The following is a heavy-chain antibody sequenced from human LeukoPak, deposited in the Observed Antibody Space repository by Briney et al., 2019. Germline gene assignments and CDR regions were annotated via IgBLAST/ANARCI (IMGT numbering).Heavy chain of an antibody. Sequence: ASVKVSCKASGGTFSSYAISWVRQAPGQGLEWMGRIIPILGIANYAQKFQGRVTITTDESTSTAYMELSSLRSEDTAVYYCASSPITIYYYYYMDVWGKGTTVTVSS. CDR2: IIPILGIA. D-gene: IGHD3-3*01. V-gene: IGHV1-69*04. CDR3: ASSPITIYYYYYMDV. J-gene: IGHJ6*03. CDR1: GGTFSSYA.